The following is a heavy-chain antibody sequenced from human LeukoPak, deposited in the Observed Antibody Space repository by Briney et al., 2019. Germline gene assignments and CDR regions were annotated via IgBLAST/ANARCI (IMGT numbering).Heavy chain of an antibody. V-gene: IGHV3-74*01. CDR2: VNTDGRTT. D-gene: IGHD6-19*01. CDR1: GFTFSSYW. Sequence: GGSLRLSCAASGFTFSSYWMHWVRQAPGKGLVWVSRVNTDGRTTNYADSVRGRFTISRDNAENTLYLQMNSLRVEDTAEYYCAKDSNGWYQRGSNYFDYWGQGTLVTVSS. J-gene: IGHJ4*02. CDR3: AKDSNGWYQRGSNYFDY.